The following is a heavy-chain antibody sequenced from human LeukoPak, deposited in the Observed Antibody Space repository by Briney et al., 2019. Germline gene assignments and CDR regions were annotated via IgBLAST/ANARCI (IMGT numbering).Heavy chain of an antibody. Sequence: GGSLRLSCAASGFTFSSYAMSWVREAPARGLEWVSSLRGNGDTYYADSVQGRFTISRDNSRDIVYLQLDSLRADDTALYYCARDGQSHNGVYDWFDSWGQGTLVTVAS. D-gene: IGHD3-10*01. CDR3: ARDGQSHNGVYDWFDS. CDR2: LRGNGDT. CDR1: GFTFSSYA. V-gene: IGHV3-23*01. J-gene: IGHJ5*01.